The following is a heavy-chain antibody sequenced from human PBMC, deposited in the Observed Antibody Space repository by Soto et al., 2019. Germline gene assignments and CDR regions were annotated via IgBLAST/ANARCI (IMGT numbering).Heavy chain of an antibody. CDR1: GFTFRDYA. D-gene: IGHD4-17*01. CDR3: SKDLGDNDYYYYGMDV. CDR2: LSGTGGNT. Sequence: EVQLLESGGGLVQRGGSLRLSCVASGFTFRDYAVTWVRQAPGKGLKWVSALSGTGGNTFYADSVKGRFTISRDNSKNTLYLQMNSLRAEDTAVYYCSKDLGDNDYYYYGMDVWGQGTTVTVSS. V-gene: IGHV3-23*01. J-gene: IGHJ6*02.